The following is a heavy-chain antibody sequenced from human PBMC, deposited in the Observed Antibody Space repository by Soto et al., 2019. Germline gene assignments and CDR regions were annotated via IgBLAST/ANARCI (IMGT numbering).Heavy chain of an antibody. D-gene: IGHD1-26*01. Sequence: HPGGSLRLSCAASGFTFSSYAMHWVRQAPGKGLEWVAVISYDGSNKYYADSVKGRFTISRDNSKNTLYLQMNSLRAEDTAVYYCAKARKTRGALGPVDYWGQGTLVTVSS. CDR3: AKARKTRGALGPVDY. V-gene: IGHV3-30-3*01. CDR2: ISYDGSNK. CDR1: GFTFSSYA. J-gene: IGHJ4*02.